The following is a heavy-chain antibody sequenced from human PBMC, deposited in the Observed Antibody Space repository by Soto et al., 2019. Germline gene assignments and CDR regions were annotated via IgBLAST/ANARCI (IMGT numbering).Heavy chain of an antibody. CDR1: GGSFSGYY. J-gene: IGHJ4*02. CDR3: ARGQIGPGGVIASPSHFNY. CDR2: INHSGST. Sequence: PSETLSLTCAVYGGSFSGYYWSWIRQPPGKGLEWIGEINHSGSTNYNPSLKSRVTISVDTSKNQFSLKLSSVTAADTAVYYCARGQIGPGGVIASPSHFNYWGQGTLVTVSS. D-gene: IGHD3-16*02. V-gene: IGHV4-34*01.